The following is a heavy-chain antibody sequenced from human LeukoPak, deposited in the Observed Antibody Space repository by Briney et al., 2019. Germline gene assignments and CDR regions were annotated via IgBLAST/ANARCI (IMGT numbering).Heavy chain of an antibody. CDR2: IKQDGSEK. V-gene: IGHV3-7*01. Sequence: GGSLRLSCAASGFTFSSYWMSWVRQAPGKGLEWVANIKQDGSEKYYVDSVKGRFTISRDNAKNSLYLQMNSLRAEDTAVYYCARDLGLAWVAAAFDYWGRGTLVTVSS. D-gene: IGHD6-13*01. CDR1: GFTFSSYW. J-gene: IGHJ4*02. CDR3: ARDLGLAWVAAAFDY.